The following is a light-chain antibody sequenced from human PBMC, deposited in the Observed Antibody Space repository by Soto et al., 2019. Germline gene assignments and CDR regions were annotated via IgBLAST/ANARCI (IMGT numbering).Light chain of an antibody. Sequence: IVMTQSPVTLSLSPGERATLSCRASQTVTSSYFAWYQQRPGQAPRLLIYATSSRATGIPDRFSGSGSGTDFTLTISSLDPEDFAVYYCQQYGGSRWTFGQGTKVDIK. CDR1: QTVTSSY. CDR2: ATS. V-gene: IGKV3-20*01. J-gene: IGKJ1*01. CDR3: QQYGGSRWT.